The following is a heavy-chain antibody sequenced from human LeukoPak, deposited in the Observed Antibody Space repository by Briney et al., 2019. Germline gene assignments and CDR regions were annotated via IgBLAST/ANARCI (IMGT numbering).Heavy chain of an antibody. D-gene: IGHD2-2*02. CDR3: ARGVGAAAILQYFDL. V-gene: IGHV1-69*05. Sequence: SVKVSCKASGGTFSSYAISWVRQAPGQGLEWMGGIIPMFRTANYAQKFQGRVTITTDESTRIAYMELSSLTSDDTAVYYCARGVGAAAILQYFDLWGPGTLVTVSS. CDR2: IIPMFRTA. CDR1: GGTFSSYA. J-gene: IGHJ2*01.